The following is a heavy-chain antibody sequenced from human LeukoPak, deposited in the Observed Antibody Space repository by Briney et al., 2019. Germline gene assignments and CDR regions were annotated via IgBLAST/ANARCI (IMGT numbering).Heavy chain of an antibody. J-gene: IGHJ1*01. V-gene: IGHV3-15*07. CDR1: GFIFSNAW. Sequence: GGSLRLSCAASGFIFSNAWMNWVRQAPGKGLEWVGHIKSKTDGGTTDYAAPVKGRYTISRDDSKNTLYLQMNSLKTEDTAVYYCIRYGYNLAEYYQHWGQGTLVTVSS. CDR3: IRYGYNLAEYYQH. CDR2: IKSKTDGGTT. D-gene: IGHD5-24*01.